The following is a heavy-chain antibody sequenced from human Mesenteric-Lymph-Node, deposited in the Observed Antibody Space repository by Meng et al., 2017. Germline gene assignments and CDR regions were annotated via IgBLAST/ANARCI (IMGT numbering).Heavy chain of an antibody. CDR2: INTNTGNP. Sequence: QEQLEQSGVELKKPGASGKVSCKASGYTFTSYAMSWVRQAPGQGLEWMGWINTNTGNPTYAQGFTRRFVFSLDTSVSTAYLQISSLKTEDTAVYYCARREAGLGELLKYWGQGTLVTVSS. CDR1: GYTFTSYA. CDR3: ARREAGLGELLKY. D-gene: IGHD3-10*01. V-gene: IGHV7-4-1*02. J-gene: IGHJ4*02.